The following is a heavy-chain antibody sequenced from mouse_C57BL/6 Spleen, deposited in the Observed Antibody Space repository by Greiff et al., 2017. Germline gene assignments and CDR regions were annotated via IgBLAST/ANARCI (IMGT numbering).Heavy chain of an antibody. CDR3: ARSGDGSYAMDY. J-gene: IGHJ4*01. CDR1: GYTFTSYW. CDR2: IHPNSGST. V-gene: IGHV1-64*01. D-gene: IGHD2-3*01. Sequence: QVQLQQSGAELVKPGASVKLSCKASGYTFTSYWMHWVKQRPGQGLEWIGMIHPNSGSTNYNEKFKSKATLTVDKSSSTAYMQLSSLTSEDSAVYYCARSGDGSYAMDYWGQGTSVTVSS.